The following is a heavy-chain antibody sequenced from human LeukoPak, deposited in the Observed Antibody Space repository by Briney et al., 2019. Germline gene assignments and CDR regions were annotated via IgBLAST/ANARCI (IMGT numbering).Heavy chain of an antibody. Sequence: RGESLKISCKGSEYSFTSYWIGWVRQMPGKGLEWMGIIYPGDSDTRYSPSFQGQVTISADKSISTAYLQWSSLKASDTAMYYCARSTVDTAYYFDYWGQGTLVTVSS. J-gene: IGHJ4*02. CDR1: EYSFTSYW. CDR3: ARSTVDTAYYFDY. CDR2: IYPGDSDT. V-gene: IGHV5-51*01. D-gene: IGHD5-18*01.